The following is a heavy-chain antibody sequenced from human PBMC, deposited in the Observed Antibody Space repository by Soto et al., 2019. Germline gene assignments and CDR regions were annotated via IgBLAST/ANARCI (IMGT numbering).Heavy chain of an antibody. CDR3: ARDLNKIAVAGYFDY. J-gene: IGHJ4*02. Sequence: QVQLVESGGGVVQPGRSLRLSCAASGFTFSSYGMHWVRQAPGKGLEWMAVIWYDGSNKYYADSVKGRFTISRDNSKNTLYLQMNSLRAEDTAVYYCARDLNKIAVAGYFDYWGQGTLVTVSS. V-gene: IGHV3-33*01. D-gene: IGHD6-19*01. CDR1: GFTFSSYG. CDR2: IWYDGSNK.